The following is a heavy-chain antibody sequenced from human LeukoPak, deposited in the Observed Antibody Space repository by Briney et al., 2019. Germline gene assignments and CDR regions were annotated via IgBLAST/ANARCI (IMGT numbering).Heavy chain of an antibody. CDR2: ISSSSSTI. CDR1: GFTFSSYR. Sequence: GGSLRLSCAASGFTFSSYRMNWVRQAPGKGLEWVSYISSSSSTIYYADSVKGRFTISRDNAKNSLYLQMNSLRDEDTAVYYCAPSFDYGDYMRGYWGQGTLVTVSS. D-gene: IGHD4-17*01. V-gene: IGHV3-48*02. J-gene: IGHJ4*02. CDR3: APSFDYGDYMRGY.